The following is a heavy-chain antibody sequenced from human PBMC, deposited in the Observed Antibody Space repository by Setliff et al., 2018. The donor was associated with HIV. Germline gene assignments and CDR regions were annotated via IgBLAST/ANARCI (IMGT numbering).Heavy chain of an antibody. CDR2: IDWDDDK. CDR3: ARFYSNYAAFDS. D-gene: IGHD4-4*01. CDR1: GSSLITSGMC. J-gene: IGHJ4*02. V-gene: IGHV2-70*17. Sequence: SGPTLVNPTQTLTLTCTFSGSSLITSGMCVSWIRQPPGKALEWLARIDWDDDKFYNTSLKTRLTISKDTSKNQVVLTMTNMDPVDTATYYCARFYSNYAAFDSWGQGTLVTVSS.